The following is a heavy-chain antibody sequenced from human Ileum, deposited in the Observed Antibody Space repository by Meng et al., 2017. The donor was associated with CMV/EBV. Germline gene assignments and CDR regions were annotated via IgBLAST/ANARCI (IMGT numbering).Heavy chain of an antibody. CDR3: ARDLTNKWFYY. CDR1: ADPISTGGYA. J-gene: IGHJ4*02. Sequence: QRQKLAPVVLRPAAPLPPPGTASADPISTGGYAGAWFRQPPGKRMEWIGSMYFSGIADYNPSLKSRVTISLHATQKQFPLRLTSVTAADSAVYFCARDLTNKWFYYWGQGTLVTVSS. V-gene: IGHV4-39*06. CDR2: MYFSGIA. D-gene: IGHD1-26*01.